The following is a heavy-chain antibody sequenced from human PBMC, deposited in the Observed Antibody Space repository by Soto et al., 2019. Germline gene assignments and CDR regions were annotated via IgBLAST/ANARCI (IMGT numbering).Heavy chain of an antibody. CDR2: ISYDGSNK. D-gene: IGHD1-26*01. Sequence: GGSLRLSCAASGFTFSSYDMHWVRQAPGKGLEWVAVISYDGSNKYYADSVKGRFTISRDNSKNTLYLQMNSLRAEDTAVYYCAKDALGATNWGQGTLVTVSS. V-gene: IGHV3-30*18. CDR3: AKDALGATN. J-gene: IGHJ4*02. CDR1: GFTFSSYD.